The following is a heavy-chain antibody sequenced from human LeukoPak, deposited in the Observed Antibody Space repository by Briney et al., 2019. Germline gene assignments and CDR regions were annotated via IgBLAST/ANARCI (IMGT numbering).Heavy chain of an antibody. CDR2: MNPKNGHT. Sequence: ASVKVSCKASGYTFTGYYMHWVRQAPGQGLEWMGLMNPKNGHTVYAQKFQGRVTMTRDTSISTAYLELSSLRSEDTAVYYCARNLMYCSSTTCYLDYWGQGTLVTVSS. D-gene: IGHD2-2*01. V-gene: IGHV1-8*02. CDR3: ARNLMYCSSTTCYLDY. J-gene: IGHJ4*02. CDR1: GYTFTGYY.